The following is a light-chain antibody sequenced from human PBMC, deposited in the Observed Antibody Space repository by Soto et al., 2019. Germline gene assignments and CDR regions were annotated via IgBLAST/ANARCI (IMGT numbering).Light chain of an antibody. CDR3: QSYDSSLSGYV. V-gene: IGLV1-40*01. J-gene: IGLJ1*01. CDR2: GNT. Sequence: QSVLTQPPSVSGAPGQRVTISCTGSSSNIGAGYDVSWYQQLPGTAPKFLIYGNTDRPSGVPDRFSGSKSGTSASLAITGLQAEDEADYYCQSYDSSLSGYVXXXGTKLTVL. CDR1: SSNIGAGYD.